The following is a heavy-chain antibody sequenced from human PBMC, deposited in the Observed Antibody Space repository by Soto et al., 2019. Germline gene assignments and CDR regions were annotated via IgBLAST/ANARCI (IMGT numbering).Heavy chain of an antibody. Sequence: QVQLQQWGAGLLKSSETLSLTCAVYGGYFSGYYWNWLRQPPGEGLEWIGKIDQSGSTNYNPSLKSRVTMSVDTSSSQFSVKLTSVTAMDTAVYYCAGGRDNVVRGVMNLFDPWGQGTLVTVSS. D-gene: IGHD3-10*01. CDR1: GGYFSGYY. CDR2: IDQSGST. V-gene: IGHV4-34*01. J-gene: IGHJ5*02. CDR3: AGGRDNVVRGVMNLFDP.